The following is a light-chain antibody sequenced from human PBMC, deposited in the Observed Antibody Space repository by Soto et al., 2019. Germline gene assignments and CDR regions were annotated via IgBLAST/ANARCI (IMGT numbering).Light chain of an antibody. CDR2: GAS. V-gene: IGKV3-15*01. CDR1: QSISSN. CDR3: QQYNQWPGT. Sequence: EIVLTQSPATLSVSPGESATLSCRASQSISSNLAWYQQKPGQSPRLLIYGASSRATSVPVRFSGSGSGVAFTLTISGLQSEDFAVYHCQQYNQWPGTFGQGTKV. J-gene: IGKJ1*01.